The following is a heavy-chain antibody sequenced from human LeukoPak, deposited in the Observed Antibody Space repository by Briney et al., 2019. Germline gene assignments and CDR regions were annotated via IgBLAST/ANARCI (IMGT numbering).Heavy chain of an antibody. CDR3: ASANYYYYYYMDV. Sequence: SETLSLTCAVYGGSFSGYYWSWIRQPPGKGLEWIGEINHSGSTNYNPSLKSRVTISVDTSKNQFSLKLSSVTAADTAVYYCASANYYYYYYMDVWGKGTTVTVSS. J-gene: IGHJ6*03. V-gene: IGHV4-34*01. CDR2: INHSGST. CDR1: GGSFSGYY.